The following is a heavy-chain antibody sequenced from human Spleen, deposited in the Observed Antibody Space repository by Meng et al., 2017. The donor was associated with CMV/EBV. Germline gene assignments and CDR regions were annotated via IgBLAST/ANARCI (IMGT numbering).Heavy chain of an antibody. Sequence: CAASVFTLRHYAMHWVRQAPGKGLEWVAVISYDGSTHYYADSVRGRFTVSRDNSENTLYLQMNSPRPEDTAVYYCARDLDGVGQPAPWGQGTLVTVSS. CDR1: VFTLRHYA. CDR2: ISYDGSTH. J-gene: IGHJ5*02. D-gene: IGHD3-10*01. V-gene: IGHV3-30*04. CDR3: ARDLDGVGQPAP.